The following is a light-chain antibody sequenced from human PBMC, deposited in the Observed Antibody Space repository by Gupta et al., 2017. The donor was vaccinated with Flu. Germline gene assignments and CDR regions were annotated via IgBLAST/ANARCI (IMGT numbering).Light chain of an antibody. J-gene: IGLJ3*02. CDR1: TSNTGSNT. CDR2: NND. CDR3: ATWDDSLNGWV. V-gene: IGLV1-44*01. Sequence: VTISCSGSTSNTGSNTVNWYQQVPGTAPKLLIYNNDQRPSGVPDRFSGSKSGTSASLAISGLQSGDEGDYSCATWDDSLNGWVFGGVAKLTVL.